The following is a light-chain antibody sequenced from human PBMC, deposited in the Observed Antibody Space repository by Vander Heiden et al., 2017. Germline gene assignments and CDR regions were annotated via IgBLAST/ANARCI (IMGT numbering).Light chain of an antibody. J-gene: IGKJ2*01. V-gene: IGKV3-15*01. CDR3: QQYKNWPPYT. CDR1: QSVSSN. Sequence: EIVMTQSPATLSVSPGERATLSCRASQSVSSNLAWYQQQPGQAPRLRIYGASTRATGIPARFSGSGSGTDFTLTISSLQSEDFAVYYCQQYKNWPPYTFGQGTKLEIK. CDR2: GAS.